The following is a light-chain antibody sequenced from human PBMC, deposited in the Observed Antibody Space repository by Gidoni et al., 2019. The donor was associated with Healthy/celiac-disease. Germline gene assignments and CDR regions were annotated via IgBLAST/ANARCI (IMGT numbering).Light chain of an antibody. Sequence: EIVLTQSPDTLSLSPGERATLSCRASQNVTSSSLAWYQQEPGQAPRLLIFGASTRATGIPDRFSGSGSGTDFTLTISRLEPEDFAVYFCQQYGTSPGTFGQGTKVEIK. CDR1: QNVTSSS. J-gene: IGKJ1*01. V-gene: IGKV3-20*01. CDR3: QQYGTSPGT. CDR2: GAS.